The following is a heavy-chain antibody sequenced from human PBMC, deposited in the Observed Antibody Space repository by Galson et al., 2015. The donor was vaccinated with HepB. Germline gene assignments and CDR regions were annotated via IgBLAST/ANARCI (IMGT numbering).Heavy chain of an antibody. CDR1: GFTFSSYW. D-gene: IGHD1-14*01. J-gene: IGHJ4*02. V-gene: IGHV3-7*03. Sequence: SLRLSCAASGFTFSSYWMSWVRQAPGKGLEWVANIKQDGSEKYYVDSVKGRFTISRDNAKNSLYLQMNSLRAEDTAVYYCAKDIYYRNPLAGLADYWGQGTLVTVSS. CDR3: AKDIYYRNPLAGLADY. CDR2: IKQDGSEK.